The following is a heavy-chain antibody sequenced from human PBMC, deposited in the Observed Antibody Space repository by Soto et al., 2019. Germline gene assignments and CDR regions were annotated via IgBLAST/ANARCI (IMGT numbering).Heavy chain of an antibody. J-gene: IGHJ4*02. Sequence: PSETLSLTCTVSGGSISSSSYYWGWIRQPPGKGLEWIGSIYYSGSTYYNPSLKSRVTISVDTSKNQFSLKLSSVTAADTAVYYCARQVMAVATIDFDYWGQGTLVTVSS. CDR2: IYYSGST. D-gene: IGHD5-12*01. CDR1: GGSISSSSYY. V-gene: IGHV4-39*01. CDR3: ARQVMAVATIDFDY.